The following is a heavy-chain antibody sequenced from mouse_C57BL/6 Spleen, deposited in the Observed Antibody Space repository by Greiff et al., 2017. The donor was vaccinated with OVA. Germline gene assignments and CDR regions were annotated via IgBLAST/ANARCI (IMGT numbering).Heavy chain of an antibody. D-gene: IGHD1-1*01. CDR1: GYTFTTYP. V-gene: IGHV1-47*01. J-gene: IGHJ1*03. CDR2: FHPYNDDT. CDR3: ARGSTTVAPHWYFDV. Sequence: LQESGAELVKPGASVKMSCKASGYTFTTYPIEWMKQNHGKSLEWIGNFHPYNDDTKYNEKFKGKATLTIEKSYSTVYLELSRLTSDDSAVYYCARGSTTVAPHWYFDVWGTGTTVTVSS.